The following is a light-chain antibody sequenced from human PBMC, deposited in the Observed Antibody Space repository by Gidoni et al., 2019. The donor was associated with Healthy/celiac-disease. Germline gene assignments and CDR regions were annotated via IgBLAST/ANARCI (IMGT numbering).Light chain of an antibody. CDR2: AAS. CDR1: QGISSW. CDR3: QQANSSPFT. J-gene: IGKJ3*01. V-gene: IGKV1-12*02. Sequence: DDKMTQSPSSLSASVGDRVTITCRASQGISSWLDWYQQKPGKAPKLLIYAASSLQSGVPSRFSGSGSGTDFTLTISSLQPEDFATYYCQQANSSPFTFGPGTKVEIK.